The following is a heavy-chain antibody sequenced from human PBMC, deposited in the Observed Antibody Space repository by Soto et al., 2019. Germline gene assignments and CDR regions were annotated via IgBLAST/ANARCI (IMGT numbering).Heavy chain of an antibody. V-gene: IGHV4-59*08. CDR1: GGSISTYY. J-gene: IGHJ4*02. CDR3: ARQPRYSYGYDY. CDR2: IFYSGSA. D-gene: IGHD5-18*01. Sequence: SETLSLTCTVSGGSISTYYWSWIRQPPGKRLEWIGYIFYSGSANYNPSLKSRVAISVDRSKNTFSLNLTSVTAADTAVYYCARQPRYSYGYDYWGQGTLVTVSS.